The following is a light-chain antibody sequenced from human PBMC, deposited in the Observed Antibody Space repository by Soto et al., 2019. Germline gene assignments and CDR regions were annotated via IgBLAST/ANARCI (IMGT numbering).Light chain of an antibody. Sequence: EIVMTQSPATLSVAPGESATLSCRASQSVSIKLAWYQQRPGRAPRLLIYDTSTRATGIPARFSGSGSGTEFTLPVSSLQSEDFAVYFCQQYNDWRLISFGQGTRLEIK. J-gene: IGKJ5*01. CDR3: QQYNDWRLIS. V-gene: IGKV3-15*01. CDR2: DTS. CDR1: QSVSIK.